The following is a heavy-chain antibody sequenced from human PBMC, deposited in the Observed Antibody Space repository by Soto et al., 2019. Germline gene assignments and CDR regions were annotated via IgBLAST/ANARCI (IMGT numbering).Heavy chain of an antibody. D-gene: IGHD3-10*01. V-gene: IGHV4-34*01. CDR3: ARAAFYMVRGVSTDDWYFDL. Sequence: SETLSLTCAVYGGSFSGYYWSWIRQPPGKGLEWIGEINHSGSTNYNPSLKSRVTISVDTSKNQFSLKLSSVTAADTAVYYCARAAFYMVRGVSTDDWYFDLWGRGTLVTVSS. CDR2: INHSGST. CDR1: GGSFSGYY. J-gene: IGHJ2*01.